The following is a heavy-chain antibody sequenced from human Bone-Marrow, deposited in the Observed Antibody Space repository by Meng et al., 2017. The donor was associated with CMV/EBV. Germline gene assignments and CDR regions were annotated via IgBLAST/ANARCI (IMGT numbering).Heavy chain of an antibody. J-gene: IGHJ6*02. CDR3: ARGGSTSYYYYYGMDV. Sequence: SETLSLTCTVSGYSISSGYYWGWIRQPPGKGLEWIGSIYHSGSTYYNPSLKSRGTISVDTSKNQFSLKLSSVTAADTAVYYCARGGSTSYYYYYGMDVWGQGTTVTVSS. CDR2: IYHSGST. V-gene: IGHV4-38-2*02. CDR1: GYSISSGYY. D-gene: IGHD2-2*01.